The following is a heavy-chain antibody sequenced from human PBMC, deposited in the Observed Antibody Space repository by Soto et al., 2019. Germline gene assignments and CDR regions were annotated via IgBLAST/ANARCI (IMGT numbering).Heavy chain of an antibody. Sequence: QVQLVQSGAEVKKPGSSVKVSCKASGGTFSSYAISWVRQAPGQGLEWMGGIIPIFGTANYAQKFQGRVTITADESTSTAYMELSSLRSEDTAVYYCAREQKMVRGVSGRLNWFDPWGQGTLVTDSS. CDR3: AREQKMVRGVSGRLNWFDP. D-gene: IGHD3-10*01. V-gene: IGHV1-69*01. J-gene: IGHJ5*02. CDR1: GGTFSSYA. CDR2: IIPIFGTA.